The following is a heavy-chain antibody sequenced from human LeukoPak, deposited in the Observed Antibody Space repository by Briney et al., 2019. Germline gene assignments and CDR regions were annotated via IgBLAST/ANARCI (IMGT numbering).Heavy chain of an antibody. V-gene: IGHV4-59*01. Sequence: SDTLSLTCTVSGGSISSYYWSWIRQPPGKGLEWIGYIYYSGSTNYNPSLKSRVTISVDTSKNQFSLKLSSVTAADTAVYYCARDLYDAFDIWGQGTMVTVSS. CDR3: ARDLYDAFDI. CDR2: IYYSGST. J-gene: IGHJ3*02. CDR1: GGSISSYY.